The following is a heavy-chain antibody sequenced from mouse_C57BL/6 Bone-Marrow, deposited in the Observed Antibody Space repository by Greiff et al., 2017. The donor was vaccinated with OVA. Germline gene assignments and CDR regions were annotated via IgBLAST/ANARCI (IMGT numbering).Heavy chain of an antibody. J-gene: IGHJ4*01. V-gene: IGHV1-61*01. CDR3: ARWGDYGTGDY. D-gene: IGHD2-4*01. Sequence: QVHVKQPGAELVRPGSSVKLSCKASGYTFTSYWMDWVKQRPGQGLEWIGNIYPSDSETHYNQKFKDKATLTVDKSSSTAYMQLSSLTSEDSAVYYCARWGDYGTGDYWGQGTSVTVSS. CDR1: GYTFTSYW. CDR2: IYPSDSET.